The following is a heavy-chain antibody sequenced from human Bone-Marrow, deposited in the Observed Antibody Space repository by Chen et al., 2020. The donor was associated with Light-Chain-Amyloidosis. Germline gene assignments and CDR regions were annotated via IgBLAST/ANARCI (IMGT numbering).Heavy chain of an antibody. V-gene: IGHV3-48*04. J-gene: IGHJ6*02. CDR1: GFTFSNYA. Sequence: EVQLVESGGGLVQPGGSLRLSCAASGFTFSNYALSWVRQAPGKGLEWVSYITTSHEIYYADSVKGRFTTSRDNAKNSLFLQMNSLTAEDTATYHCATSAMDLWGHGTTVTVSS. CDR3: ATSAMDL. CDR2: ITTSHEI.